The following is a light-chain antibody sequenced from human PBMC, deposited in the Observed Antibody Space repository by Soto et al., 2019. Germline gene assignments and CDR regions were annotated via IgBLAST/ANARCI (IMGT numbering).Light chain of an antibody. Sequence: DIVMTQSADSLAVSLGERATINCKSSQSVFSNSNNKKYLAGYQQKPGQPPKLLIHWASIRESGVPDRFSGSGSGTDFTLTINSLQAEDVAVYYCQQYYSTPWTFGQGTKVEIK. CDR1: QSVFSNSNNKKY. CDR2: WAS. J-gene: IGKJ1*01. V-gene: IGKV4-1*01. CDR3: QQYYSTPWT.